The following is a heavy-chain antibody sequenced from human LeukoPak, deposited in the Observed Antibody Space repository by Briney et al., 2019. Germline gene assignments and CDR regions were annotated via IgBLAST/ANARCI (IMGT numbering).Heavy chain of an antibody. Sequence: SQTLSLTCAISGDSVSSAAWNWIRQSPSRGLEWLGRTYYTSKWFDDYAASVEGRITIKPDTSKNQFSLQLNSVTPEDTAVYYCARNSGGANFDYWGQGTLVTVSS. D-gene: IGHD2-15*01. J-gene: IGHJ4*02. CDR3: ARNSGGANFDY. CDR1: GDSVSSAA. CDR2: TYYTSKWFD. V-gene: IGHV6-1*01.